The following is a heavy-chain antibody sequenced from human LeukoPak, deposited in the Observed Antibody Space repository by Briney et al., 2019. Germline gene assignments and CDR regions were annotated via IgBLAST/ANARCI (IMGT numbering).Heavy chain of an antibody. V-gene: IGHV4-59*08. Sequence: SETLSLTCTVSGGSISSYYWSWIRQPPGKGLEWIGYIYYSGSTYYNPSLKSRVTISVDTSKNQFSLKLSSVTAADTAVYYCALEHRQDYYYYMDVWGKGTTVTVSS. CDR1: GGSISSYY. CDR3: ALEHRQDYYYYMDV. CDR2: IYYSGST. D-gene: IGHD2-21*01. J-gene: IGHJ6*03.